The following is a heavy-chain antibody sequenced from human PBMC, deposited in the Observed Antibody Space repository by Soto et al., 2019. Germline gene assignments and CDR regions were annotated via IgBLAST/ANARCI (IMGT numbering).Heavy chain of an antibody. CDR1: GGSLSNYG. CDR2: IISVFGTA. J-gene: IGHJ6*02. CDR3: ARGDATKIVVTTYYAMDV. Sequence: QVQLVQSGAEVKKPGSSVKVSCKASGGSLSNYGISWVRQAPGQGLEWMGGIISVFGTANYAQKFQGRVTSSAXEXTXIXXMDVTSLRSEDTAVYYCARGDATKIVVTTYYAMDVWGQGTTVTVSS. D-gene: IGHD4-17*01. V-gene: IGHV1-69*12.